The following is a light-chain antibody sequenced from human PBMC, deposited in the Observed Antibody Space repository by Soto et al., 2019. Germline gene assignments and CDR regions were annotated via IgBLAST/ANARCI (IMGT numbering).Light chain of an antibody. CDR3: CSYAGTYPYV. Sequence: QSALTQPRSVSGSPGQSGTISCTGTSSDVGGYKYVSWYQQHPGKAPKLMIYDVSKRPSGVPDRFSGSKSGNTASLTISGLQAEDEADYYCCSYAGTYPYVFGTGTKLTVL. CDR2: DVS. V-gene: IGLV2-11*01. CDR1: SSDVGGYKY. J-gene: IGLJ1*01.